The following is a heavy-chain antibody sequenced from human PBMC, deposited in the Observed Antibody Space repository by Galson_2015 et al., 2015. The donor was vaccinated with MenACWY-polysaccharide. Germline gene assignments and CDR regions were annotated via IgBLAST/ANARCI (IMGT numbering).Heavy chain of an antibody. J-gene: IGHJ5*02. Sequence: SLRLSCAASGFTFSSYLMSWVRQAPGKGLEWVANIKQEGSDKDYGDSVKGRFTISRDNAKNSLYLQMNSLRVEDTAVYYCARMGGLGCQRTPNWLDPWGQGTLVTVSS. D-gene: IGHD3-16*01. V-gene: IGHV3-7*01. CDR3: ARMGGLGCQRTPNWLDP. CDR1: GFTFSSYL. CDR2: IKQEGSDK.